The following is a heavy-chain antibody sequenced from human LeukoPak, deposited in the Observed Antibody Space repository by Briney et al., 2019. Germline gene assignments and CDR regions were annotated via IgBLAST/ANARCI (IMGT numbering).Heavy chain of an antibody. V-gene: IGHV3-30*02. Sequence: PGGSLRLSCAASGFTFSSYGMHWVRQAPGKGLEWVAFIRYDGSDQYYADSVKGRFIISRDNSKNTLYLQMNSLRVEDTAVYYCAKALSGYKPPNYYYYMDVWGKGTTVTASS. CDR1: GFTFSSYG. D-gene: IGHD3-3*01. J-gene: IGHJ6*03. CDR2: IRYDGSDQ. CDR3: AKALSGYKPPNYYYYMDV.